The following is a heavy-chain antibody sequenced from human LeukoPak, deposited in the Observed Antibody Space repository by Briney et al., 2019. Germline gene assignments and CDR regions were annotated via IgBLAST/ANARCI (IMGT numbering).Heavy chain of an antibody. D-gene: IGHD2-21*02. CDR3: TRSPNAGDLDY. V-gene: IGHV3-7*03. CDR1: GFTFSSFW. CDR2: IKEDGSRK. Sequence: PGGSLRLSCAASGFTFSSFWMSWVRQTPGKGLEWVANIKEDGSRKHYTGSVGGRFTISRDNDKNSLYLEMNSLRAEDTAVYYCTRSPNAGDLDYWGQGTLVTVSS. J-gene: IGHJ4*02.